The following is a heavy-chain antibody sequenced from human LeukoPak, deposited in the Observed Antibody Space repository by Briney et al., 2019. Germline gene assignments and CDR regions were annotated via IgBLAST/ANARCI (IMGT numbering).Heavy chain of an antibody. CDR2: ISGSGGST. CDR1: GFTFSSYA. D-gene: IGHD3-22*01. Sequence: GGSLRLSCAASGFTFSSYAMSWVRQAPGKGLEWVSAISGSGGSTYYADSVKGRFTISRDNSKNTLYLQMNSLRAEDTAVYYCARATYDSSGYYRYYFDYWGKGTLVTVSS. CDR3: ARATYDSSGYYRYYFDY. J-gene: IGHJ4*02. V-gene: IGHV3-23*01.